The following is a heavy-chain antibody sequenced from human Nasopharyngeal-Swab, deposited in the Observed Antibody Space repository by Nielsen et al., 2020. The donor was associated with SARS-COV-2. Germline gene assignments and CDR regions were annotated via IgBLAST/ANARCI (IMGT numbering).Heavy chain of an antibody. J-gene: IGHJ3*02. V-gene: IGHV1-2*06. Sequence: SVNVSCKASGYTFTGYYMHWVRQAPGQGLEWMGRINPNSGGTNYAQKFQGRVTMTRDTSISTAYMELSRLRSDDTAVYYCARDKTLGHDAFDIWGQGTMVTVSS. CDR3: ARDKTLGHDAFDI. CDR1: GYTFTGYY. CDR2: INPNSGGT.